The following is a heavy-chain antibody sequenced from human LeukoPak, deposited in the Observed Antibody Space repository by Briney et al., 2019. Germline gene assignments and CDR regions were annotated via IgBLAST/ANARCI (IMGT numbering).Heavy chain of an antibody. CDR1: GFTVSSNY. J-gene: IGHJ4*02. CDR3: AREFYRSVVRGVMGY. D-gene: IGHD3-10*01. Sequence: GSLRLSCAASGFTVSSNYMSWIRQPPGRGLEWIGEINHSGSTNYNPSLKSRVTISVDTSKNQFSLKLSSVTAADTAVYYCAREFYRSVVRGVMGYWGQGTLVTVSS. CDR2: INHSGST. V-gene: IGHV4-34*01.